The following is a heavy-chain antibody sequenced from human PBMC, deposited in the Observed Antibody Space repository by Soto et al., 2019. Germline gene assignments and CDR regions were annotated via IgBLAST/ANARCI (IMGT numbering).Heavy chain of an antibody. Sequence: LRLSCAASGFTFSSYGMHWVRQAPGKGLEWVAVIWYDGSNKYYADSVKGRFTISRDNSKNTLYLQMNSLRAEDTAVYYCARDLSVAPFDYWGQGTLVTVSS. CDR3: ARDLSVAPFDY. D-gene: IGHD2-15*01. V-gene: IGHV3-33*01. J-gene: IGHJ4*02. CDR2: IWYDGSNK. CDR1: GFTFSSYG.